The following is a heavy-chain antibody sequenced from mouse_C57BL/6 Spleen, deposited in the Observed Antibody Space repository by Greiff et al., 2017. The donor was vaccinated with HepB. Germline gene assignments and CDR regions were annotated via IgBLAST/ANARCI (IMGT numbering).Heavy chain of an antibody. J-gene: IGHJ2*01. CDR2: IDPENGDT. CDR1: GFNIKDDY. CDR3: TTGGYYHFDY. V-gene: IGHV14-4*01. Sequence: EVQLQQSGAELVRPGASVKLSCTASGFNIKDDYMHWVKQRPEQGLEWIGWIDPENGDTEYASKFQGKATITADTSSNKAYLQLSSLTSEDTAVYYCTTGGYYHFDYWGQGTTLTVSS. D-gene: IGHD2-3*01.